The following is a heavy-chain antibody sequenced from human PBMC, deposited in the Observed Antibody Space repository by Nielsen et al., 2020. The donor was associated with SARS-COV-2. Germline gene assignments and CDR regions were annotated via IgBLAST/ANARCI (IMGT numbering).Heavy chain of an antibody. CDR1: GGSFSGYY. J-gene: IGHJ4*02. V-gene: IGHV4-34*01. CDR3: ARGYSGYRRLPGGPFDY. Sequence: SETLSLTCAVYGGSFSGYYWSWIRQPPGKGLEWIGEINHSGSTNYNPSLKSRVTISVDTSKNQFSLKLSSVTAADTAVYYCARGYSGYRRLPGGPFDYWGQGTLVTVSS. D-gene: IGHD5-12*01. CDR2: INHSGST.